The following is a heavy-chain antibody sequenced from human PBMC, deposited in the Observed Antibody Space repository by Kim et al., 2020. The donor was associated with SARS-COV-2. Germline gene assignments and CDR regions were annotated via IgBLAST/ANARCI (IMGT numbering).Heavy chain of an antibody. J-gene: IGHJ3*02. D-gene: IGHD1-26*01. CDR2: IYYSGST. CDR3: ARHQKIGLSGSYFHAFDI. Sequence: SETLSLTCTVSGGSISSSSYYWGWIRQPPGKGLEWIGSIYYSGSTYYNPSLKSRVTISVDTSKNQFSLKLSSVTAADTAVYYCARHQKIGLSGSYFHAFDIWGQGTMVTVSS. V-gene: IGHV4-39*01. CDR1: GGSISSSSYY.